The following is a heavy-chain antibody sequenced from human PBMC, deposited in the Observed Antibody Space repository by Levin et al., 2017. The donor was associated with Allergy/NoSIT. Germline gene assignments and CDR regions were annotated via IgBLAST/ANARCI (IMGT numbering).Heavy chain of an antibody. J-gene: IGHJ6*02. D-gene: IGHD2-15*01. CDR2: INHSGST. CDR3: ARDYSWPSYYYYGMDV. Sequence: SETLSLTCAVYGGSFSGYYWSWIRQPPGKGLEWIGEINHSGSTNYNPSLKSRVTISVDTSKNQFSLKLSSVTAADTAVYYCARDYSWPSYYYYGMDVWGQGTTVTVSS. CDR1: GGSFSGYY. V-gene: IGHV4-34*01.